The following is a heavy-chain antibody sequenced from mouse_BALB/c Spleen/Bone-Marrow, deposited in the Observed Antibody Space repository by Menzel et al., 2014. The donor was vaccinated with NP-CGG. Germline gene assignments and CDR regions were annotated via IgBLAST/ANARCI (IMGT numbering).Heavy chain of an antibody. CDR1: GYTFTTYW. V-gene: IGHV1-87*01. Sequence: VQLKESGAELARPGASVKLSCKASGYTFTTYWMQWVRQRPGQGLEWIGAIYPGDGDTRYTQKFKGKATLTADKSSSTAYMQLSSLASEDSAVYYCARRGNGFDYWGQGTTLTVSS. CDR3: ARRGNGFDY. J-gene: IGHJ2*01. CDR2: IYPGDGDT. D-gene: IGHD2-1*01.